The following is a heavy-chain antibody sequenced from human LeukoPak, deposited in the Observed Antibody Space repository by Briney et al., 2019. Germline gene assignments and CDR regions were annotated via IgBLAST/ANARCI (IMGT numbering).Heavy chain of an antibody. CDR3: ARSGYHGSGSYYSHYGFDP. V-gene: IGHV3-48*01. Sequence: PGGSLSLSCAASGFTFSNYAMNWVRQAPGKGLEWVSYISSSGSTIYYSDSVQGRFTISRDNVKNSLYLQMNNLRAEDRAVYYCARSGYHGSGSYYSHYGFDPWREGNLDTVSS. CDR1: GFTFSNYA. CDR2: ISSSGSTI. D-gene: IGHD3-10*01. J-gene: IGHJ5*02.